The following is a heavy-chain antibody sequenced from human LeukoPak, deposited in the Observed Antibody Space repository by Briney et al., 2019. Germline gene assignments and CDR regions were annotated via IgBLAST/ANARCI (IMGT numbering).Heavy chain of an antibody. CDR1: GGSFSGYY. CDR3: ARVLLWSGELLKGGHFDL. Sequence: SETLSLTCAVYGGSFSGYYWSWIRQPPGKGLEWIGEINHSGSTNYNPSLKSRVTISVDTSKNQFSLKLSSVTAADTAVYYCARVLLWSGELLKGGHFDLWGRGTLVTVSS. CDR2: INHSGST. D-gene: IGHD3-10*01. V-gene: IGHV4-34*01. J-gene: IGHJ2*01.